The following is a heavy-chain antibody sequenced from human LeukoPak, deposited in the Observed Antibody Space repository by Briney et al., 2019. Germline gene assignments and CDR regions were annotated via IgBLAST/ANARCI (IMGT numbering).Heavy chain of an antibody. Sequence: GGSLRLSCAASGFTFSNYGMSWVRQAPGKGLERVSGITNGGEDTYYADSVKGRFTISRDNSKNTLFLQMNSLRAEDTAIYYCAKGTKGFDYWGQGTLVTVSS. J-gene: IGHJ4*02. CDR1: GFTFSNYG. CDR3: AKGTKGFDY. V-gene: IGHV3-23*01. CDR2: ITNGGEDT.